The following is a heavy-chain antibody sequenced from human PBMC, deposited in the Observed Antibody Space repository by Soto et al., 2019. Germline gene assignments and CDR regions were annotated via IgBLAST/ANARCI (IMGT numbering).Heavy chain of an antibody. D-gene: IGHD2-8*01. CDR1: GFTFSDSA. CDR3: TRHNADY. V-gene: IGHV3-73*02. J-gene: IGHJ4*02. Sequence: EVQLVESGGGLVQPGGSLKLSCAASGFTFSDSAVHWVRQASGKGLEWIGRIRSKPNNYATAYAASVTGRFIISRDDSENTAYLQMNSLETEDTAVYYCTRHNADYWGLGTLVTVSS. CDR2: IRSKPNNYAT.